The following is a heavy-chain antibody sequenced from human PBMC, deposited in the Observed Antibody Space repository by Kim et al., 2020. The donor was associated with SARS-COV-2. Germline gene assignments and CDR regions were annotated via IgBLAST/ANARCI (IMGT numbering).Heavy chain of an antibody. D-gene: IGHD6-13*01. V-gene: IGHV3-33*03. Sequence: GGSLRLSCAAFGFSLTTYGTHWVRQSPGKGLEWVAVMWNDGGKKGYADSVKGRFTVSRDISKNTLYLQMNSLRGEDTAVYYCAMDAGTSLDYWGRGPLVALPS. CDR1: GFSLTTYG. CDR3: AMDAGTSLDY. J-gene: IGHJ4*02. CDR2: MWNDGGKK.